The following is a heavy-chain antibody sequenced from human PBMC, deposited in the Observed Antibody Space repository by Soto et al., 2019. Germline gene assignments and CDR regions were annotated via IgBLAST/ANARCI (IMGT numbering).Heavy chain of an antibody. CDR2: ISYDGSNK. D-gene: IGHD6-19*01. V-gene: IGHV3-30-3*01. Sequence: QVQLVESGGGVVQPGRSLRLSCAASGFTFSSYAMHWVRQAPGKGLEWVAVISYDGSNKYYADSVKGRFTISRDNSKNTLYLQMNSLRAEDTAVYYCARVWVAGYPNDAFDIWGQGTMVTVSS. CDR3: ARVWVAGYPNDAFDI. J-gene: IGHJ3*02. CDR1: GFTFSSYA.